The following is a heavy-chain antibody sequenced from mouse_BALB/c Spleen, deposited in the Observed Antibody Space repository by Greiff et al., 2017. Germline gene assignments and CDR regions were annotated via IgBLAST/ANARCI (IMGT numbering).Heavy chain of an antibody. Sequence: DVKLVESGGVLVKPGGSLKLSCAASGFTFSSYTMSWVRQTPEKRLEWVATISSGGSYTYYPDSVKGRFTISRDNAKNTLYLQMSSLKSEDTAMYYCTRDEDYYGSSYGWYFDVWGAGTTVTVSS. V-gene: IGHV5-6-4*01. CDR1: GFTFSSYT. D-gene: IGHD1-1*01. CDR3: TRDEDYYGSSYGWYFDV. J-gene: IGHJ1*01. CDR2: ISSGGSYT.